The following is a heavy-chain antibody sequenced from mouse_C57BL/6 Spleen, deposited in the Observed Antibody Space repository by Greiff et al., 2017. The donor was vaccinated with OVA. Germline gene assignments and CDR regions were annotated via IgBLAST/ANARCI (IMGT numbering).Heavy chain of an antibody. V-gene: IGHV6-6*01. J-gene: IGHJ3*01. D-gene: IGHD2-4*01. CDR1: GFTFSDAW. CDR3: TREGLRRGFSAWFAY. Sequence: EVQVVESGGGLVQPGGSMKLSCAASGFTFSDAWMDWVRQSPEQGLEWVAEIRNKANNPATYYAEYVKGRFTISRADSKSSVYLQMNSLRAEDTGIYYCTREGLRRGFSAWFAYWGQGTLVTVSA. CDR2: IRNKANNPAT.